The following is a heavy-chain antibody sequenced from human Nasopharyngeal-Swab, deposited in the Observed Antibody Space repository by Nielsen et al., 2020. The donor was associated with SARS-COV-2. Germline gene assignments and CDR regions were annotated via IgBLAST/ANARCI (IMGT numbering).Heavy chain of an antibody. CDR1: GGSISSRDYY. Sequence: SETLSPTCTASGGSISSRDYYWSWIRQSPGKGLEWIGYIYYRGSTDYNPSLKSRVTMSVDTAKNEFSQKLMSVTASDTAAYYCARVRDNGYYFDCWGQGTQVTVSS. CDR2: IYYRGST. J-gene: IGHJ4*02. D-gene: IGHD1-14*01. V-gene: IGHV4-30-4*01. CDR3: ARVRDNGYYFDC.